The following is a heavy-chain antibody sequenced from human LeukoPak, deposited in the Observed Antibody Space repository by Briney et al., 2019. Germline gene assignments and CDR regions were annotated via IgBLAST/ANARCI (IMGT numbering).Heavy chain of an antibody. CDR1: GFTFSSYA. D-gene: IGHD4-17*01. J-gene: IGHJ5*02. V-gene: IGHV3-30-3*01. CDR2: ISYDGSNK. CDR3: ARGNDYVNWFDP. Sequence: GGSLRLSCAASGFTFSSYAMHWVRQAPGKGLEWVAVISYDGSNKYYADSVKGRFTISRDNSKNTRYLQMNSLRAEDTAVYYCARGNDYVNWFDPWGQGTLVTVSS.